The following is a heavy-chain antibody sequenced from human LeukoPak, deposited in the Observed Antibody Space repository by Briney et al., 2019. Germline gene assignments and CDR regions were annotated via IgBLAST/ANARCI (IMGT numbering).Heavy chain of an antibody. V-gene: IGHV3-21*01. CDR3: AKENYDFSKTGTNNWFDP. CDR2: ISSSSSYI. J-gene: IGHJ5*02. D-gene: IGHD3-3*01. CDR1: GFTFSSYS. Sequence: KSGGSLRLSCAASGFTFSSYSMNWVRQAPGKGLEWVSSISSSSSYIYYADSVKGRFTISRDNAKNSLYLQMNSLRAEDTAVYYCAKENYDFSKTGTNNWFDPWGQGTLVTVSS.